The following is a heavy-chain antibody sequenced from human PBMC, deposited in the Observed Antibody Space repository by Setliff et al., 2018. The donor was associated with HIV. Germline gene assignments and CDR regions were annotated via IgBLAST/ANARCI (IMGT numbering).Heavy chain of an antibody. J-gene: IGHJ4*02. CDR2: MFRTGTS. CDR1: GYSIRSGYY. V-gene: IGHV4-38-2*01. D-gene: IGHD4-4*01. Sequence: SETLSLTCAVSGYSIRSGYYWGWIRQSPGKGLEWIGTMFRTGTSYYNPSLTSRVTISQDTSKNQFSLELTSVTAADTAVFYCARSVMTTTNYFDYWGPGTLVTVSS. CDR3: ARSVMTTTNYFDY.